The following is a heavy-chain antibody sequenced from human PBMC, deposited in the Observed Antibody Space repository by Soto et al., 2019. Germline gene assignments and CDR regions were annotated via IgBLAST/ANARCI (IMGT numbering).Heavy chain of an antibody. CDR2: ISAYNGNT. CDR1: GYTFTSYG. CDR3: ARGGPSRVGATARRAYFDY. D-gene: IGHD1-26*01. Sequence: QVPLVQSGAEVKKPGASVKVSCKASGYTFTSYGISWVRQAPGRGLEGMGWISAYNGNTNHAQKPQGRVTMTTDTSTSTAYMELRSLRSDDTAVYYCARGGPSRVGATARRAYFDYWGQGTLVTVSS. V-gene: IGHV1-18*04. J-gene: IGHJ4*02.